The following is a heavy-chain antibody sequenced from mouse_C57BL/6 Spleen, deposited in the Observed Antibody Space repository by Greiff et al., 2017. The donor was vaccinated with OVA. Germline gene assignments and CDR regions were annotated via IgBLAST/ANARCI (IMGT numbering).Heavy chain of an antibody. J-gene: IGHJ2*01. D-gene: IGHD1-1*01. CDR3: ARSYYGSSYEFDY. Sequence: QVHVKQPGAELVKPGASVKLSCKASGYTFTSYWMHWVKQRPGQGLEWIGMIHPNSGSTNYNEKFKSKATLTVDKSSSTAYMQLSSLTSEDSAVYYCARSYYGSSYEFDYWGQGTTLTVSS. CDR1: GYTFTSYW. CDR2: IHPNSGST. V-gene: IGHV1-64*01.